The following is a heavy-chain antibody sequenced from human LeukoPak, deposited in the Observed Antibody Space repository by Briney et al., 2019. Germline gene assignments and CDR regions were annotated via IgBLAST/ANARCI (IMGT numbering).Heavy chain of an antibody. D-gene: IGHD4-11*01. V-gene: IGHV4-59*01. CDR1: GGSISSYF. CDR3: ARVPTTAPARGYYYYMDV. CDR2: IYYSGTT. J-gene: IGHJ6*03. Sequence: PSETLSLTCTVSGGSISSYFWSWIRQPPGKGLEWIGYIYYSGTTNYNPSLKSRVTISVDTSKNQFSLMLSSVTAADTAVYYCARVPTTAPARGYYYYMDVWGKGTTVTVSS.